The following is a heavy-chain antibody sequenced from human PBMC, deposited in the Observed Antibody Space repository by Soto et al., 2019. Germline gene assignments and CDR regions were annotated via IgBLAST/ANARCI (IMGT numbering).Heavy chain of an antibody. CDR3: ARGIWVATTASYYFDS. Sequence: ASVKVSCKTPGYTFTRYNIHWLRHAPGQRLEWMGWINVGNGNTKYSQKFQDRFTITRDTSANTAYMDLRSLTSEDTAVYYCARGIWVATTASYYFDSWGQGTQVTVSS. CDR1: GYTFTRYN. D-gene: IGHD5-12*01. CDR2: INVGNGNT. J-gene: IGHJ4*02. V-gene: IGHV1-3*01.